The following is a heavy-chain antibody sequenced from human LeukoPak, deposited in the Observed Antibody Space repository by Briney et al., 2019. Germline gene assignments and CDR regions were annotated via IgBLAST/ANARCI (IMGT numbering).Heavy chain of an antibody. CDR3: ARDRILRGSGSFTGDY. D-gene: IGHD3-10*01. J-gene: IGHJ4*02. Sequence: GGSLRLSCAASGFTFSGYSMNWVRQAPGEGLEWVSSISSISSYIYYAGSVKGRFTISRDNAKNSLYLQMNSLRAEDTAVYYCARDRILRGSGSFTGDYWGQGTLVTVSS. V-gene: IGHV3-21*01. CDR2: ISSISSYI. CDR1: GFTFSGYS.